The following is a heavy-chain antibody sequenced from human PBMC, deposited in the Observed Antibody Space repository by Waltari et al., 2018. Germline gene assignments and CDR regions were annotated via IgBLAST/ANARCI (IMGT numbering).Heavy chain of an antibody. CDR2: ISGSGGST. J-gene: IGHJ4*02. Sequence: EVQLLESGGGLVQPGGSLRLSCEASGFTFSSYAMSWVRQAPGKGLDGVSAISGSGGSTYYADSVKGRFTSSRDNSKNTLYLQMNSLRAEDTAVYYCAKVKQYYFDYWGQGTLVTVSS. CDR3: AKVKQYYFDY. V-gene: IGHV3-23*01. CDR1: GFTFSSYA.